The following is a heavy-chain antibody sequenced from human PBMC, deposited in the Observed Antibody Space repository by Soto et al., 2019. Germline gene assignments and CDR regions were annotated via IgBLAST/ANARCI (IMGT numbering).Heavy chain of an antibody. D-gene: IGHD1-26*01. Sequence: GGSLRLSCAASGFTFDDYAMHWVRQAPGKGLEWVSGISWNSGSIGYADSVKGRFTISRDNAKNSLYLQMNSLRAEDTALYYCAKDVLSGSYSFFDYWGQGTLVTVSS. CDR2: ISWNSGSI. J-gene: IGHJ4*02. CDR1: GFTFDDYA. CDR3: AKDVLSGSYSFFDY. V-gene: IGHV3-9*01.